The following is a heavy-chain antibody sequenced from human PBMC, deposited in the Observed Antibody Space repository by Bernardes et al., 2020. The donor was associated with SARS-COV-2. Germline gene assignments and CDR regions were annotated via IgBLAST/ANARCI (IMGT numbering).Heavy chain of an antibody. D-gene: IGHD3-9*01. Sequence: ASVKVSCKASGYTFTSYGISWVRQAPGQGLEWMGWISAYNGNTNYAQKLQGRVTMTTDTSTSTAYMELRSLRSDDTAVYYCARDHYDILTGPPRHFDYWGQGTLVTVSS. CDR3: ARDHYDILTGPPRHFDY. CDR1: GYTFTSYG. V-gene: IGHV1-18*01. J-gene: IGHJ4*02. CDR2: ISAYNGNT.